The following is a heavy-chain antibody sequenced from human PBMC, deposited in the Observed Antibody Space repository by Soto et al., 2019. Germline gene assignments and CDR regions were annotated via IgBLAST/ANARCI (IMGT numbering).Heavy chain of an antibody. D-gene: IGHD3-22*01. V-gene: IGHV4-39*01. CDR1: DVSITSGTYY. J-gene: IGHJ4*02. CDR2: IYYTGST. CDR3: ARGPIVVVIPGSEDQPFDY. Sequence: SETISLTCPFSDVSITSGTYYLGWNRQPPGKGLEWIGTIYYTGSTYYDPSLKSRVTISVDTSKNQFSLKLTSVTAADTAVYYCARGPIVVVIPGSEDQPFDYWGQGTLVNGS.